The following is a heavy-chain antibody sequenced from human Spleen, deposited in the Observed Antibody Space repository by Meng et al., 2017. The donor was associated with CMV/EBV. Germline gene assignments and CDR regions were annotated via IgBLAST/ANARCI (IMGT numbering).Heavy chain of an antibody. CDR1: GFSVGDYG. Sequence: GESLKISCTASGFSVGDYGISWVRQAPGKGLECVGFIRGNAYGGTTEYAASVKGRFTTSRDDSRGIAYLQMNGLQTEDTAVYYCTRLWNYAYCDYWGRGTLVTVSS. V-gene: IGHV3-49*04. J-gene: IGHJ4*02. CDR3: TRLWNYAYCDY. CDR2: IRGNAYGGTT. D-gene: IGHD1-7*01.